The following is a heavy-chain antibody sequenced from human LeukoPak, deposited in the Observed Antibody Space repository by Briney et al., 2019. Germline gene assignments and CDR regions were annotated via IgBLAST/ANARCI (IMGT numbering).Heavy chain of an antibody. CDR3: ARVEVAYCGGDCYRAYFDY. Sequence: ASVKVSCKASGYTFTGYYMHWVRQAPGQGLEWMGWINPNSGGTNYAQKLQGRVTMTTDTSTSTAYMELRSLRSDDTAVYYCARVEVAYCGGDCYRAYFDYWGQGTLVTVSS. J-gene: IGHJ4*02. CDR1: GYTFTGYY. V-gene: IGHV1-2*02. D-gene: IGHD2-21*02. CDR2: INPNSGGT.